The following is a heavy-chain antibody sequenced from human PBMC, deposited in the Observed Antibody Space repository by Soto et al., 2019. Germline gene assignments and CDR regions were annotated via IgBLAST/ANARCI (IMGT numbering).Heavy chain of an antibody. V-gene: IGHV3-33*01. CDR1: GFTFSDYG. CDR3: TRDGGGPKPTRTVAPYN. J-gene: IGHJ4*02. CDR2: RWDDGNGE. D-gene: IGHD1-7*01. Sequence: QVQLVESGGGVVQPGSSLRLSCTASGFTFSDYGIHWVRQAPGKGLEWVAVRWDDGNGEYYADSVKGRFTIARDNSKNTLHLQMYSLKADATAVYYSTRDGGGPKPTRTVAPYNWGQGTLVTVSS.